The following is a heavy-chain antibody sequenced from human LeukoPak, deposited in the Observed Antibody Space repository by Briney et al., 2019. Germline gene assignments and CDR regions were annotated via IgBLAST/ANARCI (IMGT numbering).Heavy chain of an antibody. J-gene: IGHJ4*02. V-gene: IGHV4-34*01. D-gene: IGHD3-10*01. CDR2: INHSGST. Sequence: SETLSLTCAVYGGSFSGYYWSWIRQPPGKGLEWIGEINHSGSTNYNPPLKSRVTISVDTSKNQFSLKLSSVTAADTAVYYCARGGIADYYGSGSPFDYWGQGTLVTVSS. CDR1: GGSFSGYY. CDR3: ARGGIADYYGSGSPFDY.